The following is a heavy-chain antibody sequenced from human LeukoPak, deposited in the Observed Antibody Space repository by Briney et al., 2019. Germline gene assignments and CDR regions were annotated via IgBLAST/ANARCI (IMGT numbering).Heavy chain of an antibody. CDR1: GFTVSSNY. Sequence: PGGSLRLSCAASGFTVSSNYMSWVRQAPGKGLEWVSVIYSGGSTYYADSVKGRFTISRDNSKNTLYLQMNSLRAEDTAVYYCARELGVDYYDSRGQDAFDIWGQGTMVTVSS. J-gene: IGHJ3*02. CDR2: IYSGGST. D-gene: IGHD3-22*01. V-gene: IGHV3-53*01. CDR3: ARELGVDYYDSRGQDAFDI.